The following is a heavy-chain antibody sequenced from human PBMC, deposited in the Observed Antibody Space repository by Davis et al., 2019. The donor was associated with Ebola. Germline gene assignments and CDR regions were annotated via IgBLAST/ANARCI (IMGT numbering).Heavy chain of an antibody. CDR1: GFSLSTTGVG. CDR3: AHTSGRILEWLLFDY. Sequence: SGPTLVKPTQTLTLTCTFSGFSLSTTGVGVGWIRQPPGKALEWLALIYWDNDKRYSPSLKSRLTITKDTSKNQVVLTMTHMDPVDTATYYCAHTSGRILEWLLFDYWGQGTLVTVSS. V-gene: IGHV2-5*02. D-gene: IGHD3-3*01. CDR2: IYWDNDK. J-gene: IGHJ4*02.